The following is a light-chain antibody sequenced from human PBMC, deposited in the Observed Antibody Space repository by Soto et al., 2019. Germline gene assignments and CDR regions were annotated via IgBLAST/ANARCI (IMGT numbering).Light chain of an antibody. CDR1: QSLTIC. CDR2: KTS. V-gene: IGKV1-5*03. Sequence: DIHMTQSPSTLSASVGDIVTITCRAIQSLTICLAWYKQKPGKDPNPMSYKTSSLESGVPSRFSWRRSGTEFCLIIGSLQADDFATYYCDHCTEFAWKFGEAMKVEVK. J-gene: IGKJ1*01. CDR3: DHCTEFAWK.